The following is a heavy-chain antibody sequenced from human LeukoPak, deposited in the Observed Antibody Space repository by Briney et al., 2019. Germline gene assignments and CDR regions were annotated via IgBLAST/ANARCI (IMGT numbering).Heavy chain of an antibody. V-gene: IGHV4-59*01. CDR1: GGSISSYD. CDR3: ARDRLSGWYEFDY. CDR2: IHYSGST. D-gene: IGHD6-19*01. J-gene: IGHJ4*02. Sequence: SETLSLTCTVSGGSISSYDWSWIRQPPGKGLEWIGYIHYSGSTNYNPSLKSRVTISVDTSKNQFSLKLSSVTAADTAVYYCARDRLSGWYEFDYWGQGTLVTVSS.